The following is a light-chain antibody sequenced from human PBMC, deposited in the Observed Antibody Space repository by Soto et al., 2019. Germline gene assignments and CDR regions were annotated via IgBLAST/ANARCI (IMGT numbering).Light chain of an antibody. J-gene: IGKJ5*01. V-gene: IGKV3-11*01. CDR2: DAS. CDR1: QSVSSS. Sequence: EIVLTQSPATLSLSPEKRATLSCRASQSVSSSLAWYQQKPGQAPRLLIYDASNRATGIPARFSGSGSGTDFTLTISSLEPEDFAVYYCQQRTNWPITFGQGTRLEIK. CDR3: QQRTNWPIT.